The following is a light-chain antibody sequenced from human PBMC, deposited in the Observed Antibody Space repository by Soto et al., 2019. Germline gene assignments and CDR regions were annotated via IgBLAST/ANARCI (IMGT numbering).Light chain of an antibody. CDR3: QQYGSTGLT. Sequence: EIVLTQSPGTLSLSPGERATLSCRASQSVSSSYLAWYQQKPGQAPRLLIYGASSRATGIPDRFSGSGSGTDFTLTIGRLEPEDFVVYYCQQYGSTGLTFGGGSKVEIK. V-gene: IGKV3-20*01. J-gene: IGKJ4*01. CDR2: GAS. CDR1: QSVSSSY.